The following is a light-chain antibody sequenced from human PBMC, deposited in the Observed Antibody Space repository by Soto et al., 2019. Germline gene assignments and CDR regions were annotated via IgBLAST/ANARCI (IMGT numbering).Light chain of an antibody. Sequence: QSALTQPASVSGSPGQSITISCTGTSSDVGGYKYVSWYQQHPGKAPKLMIYEVSNRPSGVSNRFSGSKSGNTASLTISGLQAEDEADYYCSSYRGSSIRLFGTGTKVTVL. CDR1: SSDVGGYKY. CDR2: EVS. V-gene: IGLV2-14*01. J-gene: IGLJ1*01. CDR3: SSYRGSSIRL.